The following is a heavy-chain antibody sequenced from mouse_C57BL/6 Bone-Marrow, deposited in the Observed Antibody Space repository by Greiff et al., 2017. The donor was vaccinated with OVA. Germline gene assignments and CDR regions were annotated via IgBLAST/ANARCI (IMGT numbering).Heavy chain of an antibody. V-gene: IGHV1-15*01. CDR3: TRYRFAY. CDR2: IDPETGGT. CDR1: GYTFTDYE. J-gene: IGHJ3*01. Sequence: VKLQESGAELVRPGASVTLSCKASGYTFTDYEMHWVKQTPVHGLEWIGAIDPETGGTAYNQKFKGKAILTADKSSSTAYMELRSLTAEDSAVYYCTRYRFAYWGQGTLVTVSA.